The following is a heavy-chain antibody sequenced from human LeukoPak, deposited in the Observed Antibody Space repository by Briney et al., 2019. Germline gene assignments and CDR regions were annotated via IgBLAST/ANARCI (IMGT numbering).Heavy chain of an antibody. CDR2: IYPGDSDT. D-gene: IGHD3-22*01. CDR1: GYSFTSYW. CDR3: ARAGFYYDRSGPKVFDY. Sequence: GESLKISCKGSGYSFTSYWIGWVRQMPGKGLEWMGIIYPGDSDTRYSPSFQGQVTISADNSISTAYLRCSSLTASDTAMYLGARAGFYYDRSGPKVFDYWGQGTLVTVSS. J-gene: IGHJ4*02. V-gene: IGHV5-51*01.